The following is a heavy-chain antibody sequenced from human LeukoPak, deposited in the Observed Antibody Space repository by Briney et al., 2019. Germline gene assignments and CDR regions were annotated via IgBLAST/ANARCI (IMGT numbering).Heavy chain of an antibody. J-gene: IGHJ4*02. CDR2: IYYSGST. CDR1: GGSISSGGYY. Sequence: PSETLSITCTVSGGSISSGGYYWSWIRQHPGKGLEWIGYIYYSGSTYYNPSLKSRVTISVDTSKNQFSLKLSSVTAADTAVYYCARAAPDPFWSGYYPFDYWGQGTLVTVSS. CDR3: ARAAPDPFWSGYYPFDY. V-gene: IGHV4-31*03. D-gene: IGHD3-3*01.